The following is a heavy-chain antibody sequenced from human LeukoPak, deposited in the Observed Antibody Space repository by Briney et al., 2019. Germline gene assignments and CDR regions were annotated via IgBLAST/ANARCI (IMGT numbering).Heavy chain of an antibody. Sequence: SETLSLTCTVSGGSISSYYWSWIRQPPGKGQEWIGDIYYSGNTNYNPSLKSLVTISVDTSKNQFSLKLSSVTAADTAVYYCARDLGFGYFDYWGQGTLVTVSS. J-gene: IGHJ4*02. CDR2: IYYSGNT. CDR3: ARDLGFGYFDY. CDR1: GGSISSYY. V-gene: IGHV4-59*01. D-gene: IGHD3-16*01.